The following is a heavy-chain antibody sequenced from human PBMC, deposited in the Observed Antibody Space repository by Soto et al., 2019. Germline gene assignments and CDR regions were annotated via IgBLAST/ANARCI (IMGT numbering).Heavy chain of an antibody. D-gene: IGHD3-3*01. CDR2: ISGGGSST. CDR3: AKGQDIPIFDHFDP. Sequence: PGGSLRLSCSASVFTASGLSFNLFAMNCVRQAPGKGLEWVSSISGGGSSTYYADSVKGRFTVSRDNSKNTLYLEMNSLGDDDTAVYYCAKGQDIPIFDHFDPWGPGTLVTVSS. CDR1: GLSFNLFA. V-gene: IGHV3-23*01. J-gene: IGHJ5*02.